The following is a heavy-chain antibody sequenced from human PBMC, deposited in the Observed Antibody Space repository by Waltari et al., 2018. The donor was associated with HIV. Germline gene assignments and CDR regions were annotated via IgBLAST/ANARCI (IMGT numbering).Heavy chain of an antibody. CDR2: ISSTSSFI. D-gene: IGHD3-3*01. CDR3: ASENFWGGPHN. V-gene: IGHV3-21*03. J-gene: IGHJ4*02. CDR1: GFNFNTFN. Sequence: EVQLVESGGGLVKPGGSLRLSCVVSGFNFNTFNMKWVRQAPGKGLEWVSSISSTSSFIYYADSLKGRFTVSRDNAKNSLYLQINNLRAEDTAIYYCASENFWGGPHNWGQGTLVTVSS.